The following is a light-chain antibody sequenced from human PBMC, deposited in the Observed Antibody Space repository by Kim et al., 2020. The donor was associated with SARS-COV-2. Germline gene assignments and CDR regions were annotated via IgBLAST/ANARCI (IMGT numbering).Light chain of an antibody. CDR2: DVT. J-gene: IGLJ6*01. CDR1: SSDVGGYNY. V-gene: IGLV2-14*01. Sequence: QSALTQPASVSGSPGQSITISCTGTSSDVGGYNYVSWYQQHPGKAPKLMIYDVTKRPSGVSNRFSGSKSGNTASLTISGLQAEDEADYYCSSYTSGDAVFGTGTKVTVL. CDR3: SSYTSGDAV.